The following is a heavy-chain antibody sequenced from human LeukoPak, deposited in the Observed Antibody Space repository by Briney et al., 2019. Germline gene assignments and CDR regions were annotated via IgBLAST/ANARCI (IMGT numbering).Heavy chain of an antibody. J-gene: IGHJ5*02. V-gene: IGHV4-39*07. CDR3: ARRIGRQRRGSGSYRGNWFDP. CDR2: IYYSGST. Sequence: SETLSLTCTVSGGSISSSSYYWGWIRQPPGKGLEWIGSIYYSGSTYYNPSLKSRVTISVDTSKNQFSLKLSSVTAADTAVYYCARRIGRQRRGSGSYRGNWFDPWGQGTLVTVSS. CDR1: GGSISSSSYY. D-gene: IGHD3-10*01.